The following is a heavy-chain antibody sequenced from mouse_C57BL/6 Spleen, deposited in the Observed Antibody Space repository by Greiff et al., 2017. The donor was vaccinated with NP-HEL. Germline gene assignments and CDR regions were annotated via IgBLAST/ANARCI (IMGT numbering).Heavy chain of an antibody. Sequence: QVQLQQPGAELVRPGTSVKLSCKASGYTFTSYWMHWVKQRPGQGLEWIGVIDPSDSYTNYNQKFKGKATLTVDTSSSTAYMQLSSLTSEDSAVYYCELGRGDAMDYWGQGTSVTVSS. D-gene: IGHD4-1*01. V-gene: IGHV1-59*01. CDR1: GYTFTSYW. J-gene: IGHJ4*01. CDR3: ELGRGDAMDY. CDR2: IDPSDSYT.